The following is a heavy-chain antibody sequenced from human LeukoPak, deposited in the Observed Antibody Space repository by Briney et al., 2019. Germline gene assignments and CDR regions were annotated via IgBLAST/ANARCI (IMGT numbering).Heavy chain of an antibody. V-gene: IGHV1-24*01. D-gene: IGHD2-2*02. J-gene: IGHJ3*02. CDR1: GYTLTELS. CDR2: FDPEDGET. CDR3: ATDIVVVPAAITRDDAFDI. Sequence: ASVKVSCKVSGYTLTELSMHWVRQAPGKGLEWMGGFDPEDGETIYAQKFQGRVTMTEDTSTDTAYMELSSLRSEDTAVYYCATDIVVVPAAITRDDAFDIWGQGTMVTVSS.